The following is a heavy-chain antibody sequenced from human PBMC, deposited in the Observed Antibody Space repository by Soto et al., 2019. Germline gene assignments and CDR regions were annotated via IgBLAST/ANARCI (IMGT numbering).Heavy chain of an antibody. Sequence: QVQLVESGGGVVQPGRSLRLSCAASGFTFSSYGMHWVRQAPGKGLEWVAVISYDGSNKYYADSVKGRFTISRDNSKNTLYLQMNSLRAEATAVYYCAKEDITMVRGVTEGPFDYWGQGTLVTVSS. J-gene: IGHJ4*02. CDR3: AKEDITMVRGVTEGPFDY. CDR2: ISYDGSNK. D-gene: IGHD3-10*01. CDR1: GFTFSSYG. V-gene: IGHV3-30*18.